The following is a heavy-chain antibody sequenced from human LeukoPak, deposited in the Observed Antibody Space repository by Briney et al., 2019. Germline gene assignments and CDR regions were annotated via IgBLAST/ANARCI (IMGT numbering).Heavy chain of an antibody. D-gene: IGHD3-22*01. CDR3: AREYYDSSGYDY. Sequence: ASVKVSCEASGYTLTSYGINWMRQAPGQGLEWMGWINPNSGGTNYAQKFQGRVTMTRDTSISTAYMELSRLRSDDTAVYYCAREYYDSSGYDYWGQGTLVTVSS. CDR2: INPNSGGT. V-gene: IGHV1-2*02. J-gene: IGHJ4*02. CDR1: GYTLTSYG.